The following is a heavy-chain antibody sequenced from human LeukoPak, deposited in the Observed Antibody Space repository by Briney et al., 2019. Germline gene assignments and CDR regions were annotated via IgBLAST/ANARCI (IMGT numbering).Heavy chain of an antibody. Sequence: EASVKVSCKASGYTFTGYYMHWVRQAPGKGLEWMGWINPNSGGTNYAQKFQGRVTMTRDTSISTAYMELSRLRSDDTAVYYCARGYSYGYQPPLGYWGQGTLVTVSS. CDR2: INPNSGGT. CDR3: ARGYSYGYQPPLGY. J-gene: IGHJ4*02. D-gene: IGHD5-18*01. CDR1: GYTFTGYY. V-gene: IGHV1-2*02.